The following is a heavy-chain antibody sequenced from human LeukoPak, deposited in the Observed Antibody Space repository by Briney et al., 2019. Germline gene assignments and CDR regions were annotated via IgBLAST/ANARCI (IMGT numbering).Heavy chain of an antibody. CDR2: IYYSGST. V-gene: IGHV4-59*13. CDR3: ARDSSSSSHYYYYYMDV. D-gene: IGHD6-6*01. CDR1: GGSFSSYY. Sequence: SETLSLTCIVSGGSFSSYYWSWIRQPPGKGLEWIAYIYYSGSTNYNPSLKSRVTISVDTSKNQFSLKLSSVTAADTAVYYCARDSSSSSHYYYYYMDVWGKGTTVTVSS. J-gene: IGHJ6*03.